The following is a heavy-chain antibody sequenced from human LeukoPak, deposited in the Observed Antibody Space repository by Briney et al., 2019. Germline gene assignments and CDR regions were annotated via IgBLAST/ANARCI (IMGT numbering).Heavy chain of an antibody. Sequence: TGGSLRLSCAASGFTFSSYSMNWVRQAPRKGLGWVSSISSSGSTIYYADSVKGRFTISRDNAKNSLYLQMNSLRAEDTAVYYCARSLLWFGELLNYFDYWGQGTLVTVSS. CDR3: ARSLLWFGELLNYFDY. CDR1: GFTFSSYS. V-gene: IGHV3-48*04. CDR2: ISSSGSTI. D-gene: IGHD3-10*01. J-gene: IGHJ4*02.